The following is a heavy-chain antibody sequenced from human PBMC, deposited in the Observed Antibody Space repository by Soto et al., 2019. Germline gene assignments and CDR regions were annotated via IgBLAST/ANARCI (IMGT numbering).Heavy chain of an antibody. V-gene: IGHV4-34*01. CDR3: AKDPHTSDWHTTFDY. CDR2: INHSGST. CDR1: GGSFSGYY. D-gene: IGHD6-19*01. Sequence: PSETLSLTCAVYGGSFSGYYWSWIRQPPGKGLEWIGEINHSGSTNYNPSLKSRVTISVDTSKNQFSLKLSSVTAEDTAVYYCAKDPHTSDWHTTFDYWGQGTLVTVSS. J-gene: IGHJ4*02.